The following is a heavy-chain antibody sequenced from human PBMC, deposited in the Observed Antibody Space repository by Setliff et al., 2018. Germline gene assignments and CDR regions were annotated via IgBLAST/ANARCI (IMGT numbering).Heavy chain of an antibody. CDR3: ATLSKYPYGSGSYMGIRWFDP. CDR1: GYTFTDYY. D-gene: IGHD3-10*01. V-gene: IGHV1-69-2*01. CDR2: VDPEDGEI. J-gene: IGHJ5*02. Sequence: GASVKVSCKASGYTFTDYYMHWVQQAPGKGLEWMGRVDPEDGEIISAEKFQGRVTITADTSTDTAYMELSSLRSEDTAVYYCATLSKYPYGSGSYMGIRWFDPWGQGTRVTVSS.